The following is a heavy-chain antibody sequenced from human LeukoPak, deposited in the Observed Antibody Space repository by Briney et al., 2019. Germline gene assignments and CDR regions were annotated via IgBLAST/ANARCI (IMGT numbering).Heavy chain of an antibody. V-gene: IGHV4-59*01. CDR3: ARARGDWRFDY. CDR1: GGSISSYY. Sequence: SETLSLTCTVSGGSISSYYWSWIRQPPGKGLEWIGYIYYSGSTNYNPSLKSRVTISVDTSKNQFSLKLSSVTAADTAVYYCARARGDWRFDYWGQGTLVTVSS. J-gene: IGHJ4*02. CDR2: IYYSGST. D-gene: IGHD2-21*02.